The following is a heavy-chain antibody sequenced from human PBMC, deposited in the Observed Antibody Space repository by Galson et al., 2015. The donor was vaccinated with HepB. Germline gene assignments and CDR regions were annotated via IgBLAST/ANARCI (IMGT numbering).Heavy chain of an antibody. V-gene: IGHV5-51*01. CDR2: IYPGDSDT. J-gene: IGHJ6*02. D-gene: IGHD2-15*01. CDR3: ARHPVLTGYCSGGSCYSYYYGMDV. CDR1: GYNFTSYW. Sequence: QSGAEVKKPGESLKISCKGSGYNFTSYWIGWVRQMPGKGLEWMGIIYPGDSDTRYSPSFQGQVTISADKSISTAYLQWSSLKASDTAMYYCARHPVLTGYCSGGSCYSYYYGMDVWGQGTTVTVSS.